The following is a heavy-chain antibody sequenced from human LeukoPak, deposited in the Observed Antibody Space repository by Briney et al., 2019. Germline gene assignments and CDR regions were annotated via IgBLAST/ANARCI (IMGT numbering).Heavy chain of an antibody. D-gene: IGHD5-18*01. J-gene: IGHJ4*02. Sequence: ASVKVSCKASGYTFTGYYMHCVRQAPGQGLEWMGWINPNSGVTNYAQNFQGRVTMTRDTSISTAFMELTSLRPDDTAVYYCARDLLLDSWGQGTLVTVSS. CDR2: INPNSGVT. CDR1: GYTFTGYY. V-gene: IGHV1-2*02. CDR3: ARDLLLDS.